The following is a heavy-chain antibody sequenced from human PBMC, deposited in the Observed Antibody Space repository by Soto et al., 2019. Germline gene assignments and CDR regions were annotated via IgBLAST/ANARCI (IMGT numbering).Heavy chain of an antibody. CDR1: GYSIASGYY. Sequence: SETLSLTCAVPGYSIASGYYWAFIRQSPGKGLEWIGSIYHAGSVYYNPSLNSRVAVSLDTSKNHFSLKLTSVTAADTAVYYCARTFDYYGMDVWGQGTTVTVSS. V-gene: IGHV4-38-2*01. CDR2: IYHAGSV. J-gene: IGHJ6*02. CDR3: ARTFDYYGMDV.